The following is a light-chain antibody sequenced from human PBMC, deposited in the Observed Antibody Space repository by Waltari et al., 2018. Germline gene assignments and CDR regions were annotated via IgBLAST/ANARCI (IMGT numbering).Light chain of an antibody. J-gene: IGLJ3*02. V-gene: IGLV4-69*01. CDR3: QTGGHGAWV. CDR2: VNSDGSH. CDR1: SRPSSND. Sequence: HLVLTQSPSASASLGASVMLTPTLSSRPSSNDTARPPQQPEKGPGYLMKVNSDGSHRKGDEIPDRFSGSSSGAERYLTISSLQSEDEADYDGQTGGHGAWVFGGGTKLTVL.